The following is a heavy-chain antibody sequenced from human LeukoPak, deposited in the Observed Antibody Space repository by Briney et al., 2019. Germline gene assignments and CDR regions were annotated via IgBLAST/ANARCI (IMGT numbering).Heavy chain of an antibody. CDR1: GGSISSSSYY. D-gene: IGHD2-15*01. Sequence: SETLSLTCTVSGGSISSSSYYWGWIRQPPGEGLDWIGYIYYSGSTYYNPSLKSRVTVSVDTSKNQFPLKLSSVTAADTAVYYCAGCSGASCYYITSPLYFDYWGQGTLVTVSS. J-gene: IGHJ4*02. V-gene: IGHV4-39*06. CDR2: IYYSGST. CDR3: AGCSGASCYYITSPLYFDY.